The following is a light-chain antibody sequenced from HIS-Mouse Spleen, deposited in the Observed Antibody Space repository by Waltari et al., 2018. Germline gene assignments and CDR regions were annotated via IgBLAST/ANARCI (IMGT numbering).Light chain of an antibody. V-gene: IGKV2-28*01. CDR1: QTLLHSNGYNY. CDR3: MQALQTPWT. J-gene: IGKJ2*01. CDR2: LGS. Sequence: DIVMTQSPLSLPVTPGEPASISCRSSQTLLHSNGYNYLDWYLQEPGQSPQLLIYLGSNRASGVPDRFRGSGSGTDFTLKISRVEAEDVGVYYCMQALQTPWTFGQGTKLEIK.